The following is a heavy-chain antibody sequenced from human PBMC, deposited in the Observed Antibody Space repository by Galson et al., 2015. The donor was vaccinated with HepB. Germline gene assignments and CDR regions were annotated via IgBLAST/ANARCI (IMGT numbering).Heavy chain of an antibody. Sequence: SLRLSCAASGFTFSRFAMYWVRQAPRKGLEYVSAISSSGVGTYYADSVKGRLTISRDNSRNTLYLQMSSLTTEDTALYYCVRGIAAPGGGRSYYDSWGQGTLVTVSS. D-gene: IGHD6-13*01. V-gene: IGHV3-64D*08. J-gene: IGHJ4*02. CDR1: GFTFSRFA. CDR3: VRGIAAPGGGRSYYDS. CDR2: ISSSGVGT.